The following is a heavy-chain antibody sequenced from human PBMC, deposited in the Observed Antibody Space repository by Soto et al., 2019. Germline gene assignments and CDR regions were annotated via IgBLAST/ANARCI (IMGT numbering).Heavy chain of an antibody. CDR2: INPSGGST. CDR1: GYTFTSYY. Sequence: ASVKVSCKASGYTFTSYYMHWVRQAPGRGLEWMGIINPSGGSTYYNPSLKSRLTISVDTSKNQFTLKLSSLTAADTAVYYCARSVYASSGHYYSSFDDWGQGTLVTVSS. D-gene: IGHD3-22*01. CDR3: ARSVYASSGHYYSSFDD. J-gene: IGHJ4*02. V-gene: IGHV1-46*01.